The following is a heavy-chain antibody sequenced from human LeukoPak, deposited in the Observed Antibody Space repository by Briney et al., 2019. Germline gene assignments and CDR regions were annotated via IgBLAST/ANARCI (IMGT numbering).Heavy chain of an antibody. CDR2: ISAYNGNT. J-gene: IGHJ4*02. Sequence: ASVKVSCKASGYTFTYYGICCVRQAPGQGLEWMGWISAYNGNTKYAQSLQGRVTMTADTSTTTAYMELRSLTSDDTAVYYCASDSSYYDPYYFDYRAQGTLVTVSS. D-gene: IGHD3-22*01. V-gene: IGHV1-18*01. CDR3: ASDSSYYDPYYFDY. CDR1: GYTFTYYG.